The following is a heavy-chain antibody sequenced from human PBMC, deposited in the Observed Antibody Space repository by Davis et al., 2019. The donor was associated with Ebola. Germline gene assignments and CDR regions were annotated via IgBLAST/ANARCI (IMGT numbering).Heavy chain of an antibody. CDR2: ISSGGST. CDR1: GFTVSSNY. Sequence: GESLKISCAASGFTVSSNYMSWVRQAPGKGLEWVSVISSGGSTSYADSVKGRFTISRDNSKNTLYLQMNSLRAEDTAVYYCARDRGVAVTATGNYYNGMDVWGQGTTVTVSS. V-gene: IGHV3-66*01. CDR3: ARDRGVAVTATGNYYNGMDV. J-gene: IGHJ6*02. D-gene: IGHD2-21*02.